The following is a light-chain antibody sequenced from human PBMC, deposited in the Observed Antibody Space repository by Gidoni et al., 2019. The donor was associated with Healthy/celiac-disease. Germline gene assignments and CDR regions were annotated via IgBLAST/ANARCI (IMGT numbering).Light chain of an antibody. V-gene: IGKV1D-8*01. CDR3: QQYYSFPRT. CDR2: AAS. Sequence: IWMAQSPSLLSASTGDRVTISCRMSQCISSYLAWYQQKPGKAPELLIYAASTMQSGVPARFSGSGSGTDFTLTISCLQSEDFATYYCQQYYSFPRTFGQGTKVEIK. CDR1: QCISSY. J-gene: IGKJ1*01.